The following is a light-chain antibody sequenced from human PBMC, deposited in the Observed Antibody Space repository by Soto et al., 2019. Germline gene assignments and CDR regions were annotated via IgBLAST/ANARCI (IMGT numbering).Light chain of an antibody. CDR3: QQRSNWPQT. CDR1: QSVSSY. CDR2: DAS. J-gene: IGKJ1*01. V-gene: IGKV3-11*01. Sequence: EIVLTQSPATLSLSPGERATLSCRASQSVSSYLASYQQKPGQAPSLLIYDASNRATGIPARCSGSGCGTYFTITSSVLEAEDFAVYYWQQRSNWPQTFGQGTKVEIK.